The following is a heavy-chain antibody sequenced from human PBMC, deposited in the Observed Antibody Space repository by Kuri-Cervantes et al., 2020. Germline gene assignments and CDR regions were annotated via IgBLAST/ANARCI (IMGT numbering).Heavy chain of an antibody. D-gene: IGHD5-24*01. CDR3: ARDGGCLQSQYHFDY. CDR2: ISGSGGST. V-gene: IGHV3-23*01. CDR1: GFTFSSYA. J-gene: IGHJ4*02. Sequence: GESLKISCAASGFTFSSYAMSWVRQAPGKGLEWVSAISGSGGSTYYADSVKGRFTISRDNSKNTLYLQMNSLRAEDTAVYYRARDGGCLQSQYHFDYWGQGTLVTVSS.